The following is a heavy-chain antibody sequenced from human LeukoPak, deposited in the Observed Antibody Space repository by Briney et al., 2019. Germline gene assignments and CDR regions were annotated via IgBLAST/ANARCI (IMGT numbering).Heavy chain of an antibody. CDR2: IYYSGST. J-gene: IGHJ3*02. CDR3: ARVDGGGDAFDI. Sequence: KPSETLSLTCTVSGGSISSYYWSWIRQPPGKGLEWIGYIYYSGSTNYNPSLKSRVTISVDTSKNQFSLKLSSVTAADTAVYYCARVDGGGDAFDIWGQGTMVTVSS. D-gene: IGHD3-10*01. CDR1: GGSISSYY. V-gene: IGHV4-59*01.